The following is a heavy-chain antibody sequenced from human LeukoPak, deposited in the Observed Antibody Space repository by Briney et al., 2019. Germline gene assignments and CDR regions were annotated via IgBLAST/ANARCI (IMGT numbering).Heavy chain of an antibody. CDR3: AKARIAAAGTGAFDV. CDR2: ISSSSYI. V-gene: IGHV3-21*04. CDR1: GFTFSSYS. D-gene: IGHD6-13*01. Sequence: GGSLRLFCGASGFTFSSYSMNWVRQAPGKGLEWVSSISSSSYIYYADSVKGRFTISRDNSKNSLYLQMNSLRDEDTAVYFCAKARIAAAGTGAFDVWGQGTMVTVSS. J-gene: IGHJ3*01.